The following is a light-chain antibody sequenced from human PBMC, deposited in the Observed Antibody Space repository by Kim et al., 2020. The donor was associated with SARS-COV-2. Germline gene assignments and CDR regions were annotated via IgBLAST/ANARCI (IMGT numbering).Light chain of an antibody. J-gene: IGKJ4*01. CDR2: DAA. Sequence: LSPGQRPTRHRRTRHTANRPLAWYEPKPAQAPRLILYDAAKGTAGIPARFSGSGSGSAFTLAISSLEPDDFAVDYCKQHSNWPITFGGETTVDIK. CDR3: KQHSNWPIT. V-gene: IGKV3-11*01. CDR1: HTANRP.